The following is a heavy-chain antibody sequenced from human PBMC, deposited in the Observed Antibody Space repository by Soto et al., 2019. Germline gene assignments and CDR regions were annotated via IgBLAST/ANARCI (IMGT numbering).Heavy chain of an antibody. D-gene: IGHD1-7*01. V-gene: IGHV3-33*01. CDR3: ARHNWNYGYYFDY. CDR1: GFTFSSYG. CDR2: IWYDGSNK. Sequence: PGGSLRLSCAASGFTFSSYGMHWVRQAPGKGLEWVAVIWYDGSNKYYADSVKGRFTISRDNSKNTLYLQMNSLRAEDTAVYYCARHNWNYGYYFDYWGQGTLVTVSS. J-gene: IGHJ4*02.